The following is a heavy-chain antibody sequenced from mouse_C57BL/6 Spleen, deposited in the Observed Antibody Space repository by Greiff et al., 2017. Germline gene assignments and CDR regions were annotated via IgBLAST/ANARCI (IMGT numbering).Heavy chain of an antibody. V-gene: IGHV5-6*01. D-gene: IGHD1-1*01. Sequence: EVKLMESGGDLVKPGGSLKLSCAASGFTFSSYGMSWVRQTPDKRLEWFATISSGGSYTYYPDSVKGRFTISRDNAKNTLYLQMSSLKSEDTAMYYCARHNYGSSYEDYAMDYWGQGTSVTVSS. J-gene: IGHJ4*01. CDR1: GFTFSSYG. CDR3: ARHNYGSSYEDYAMDY. CDR2: ISSGGSYT.